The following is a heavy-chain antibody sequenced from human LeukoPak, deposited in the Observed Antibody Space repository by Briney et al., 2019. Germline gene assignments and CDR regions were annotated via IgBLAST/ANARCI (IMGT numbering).Heavy chain of an antibody. CDR1: GGSISSYY. CDR3: ARNLASPYYYGSGTFKVNWFDP. J-gene: IGHJ5*02. CDR2: IYYSGST. Sequence: SETLSLTCTVSGGSISSYYWSWIRQPPGEGLEWIGYIYYSGSTNYNPSLKSRVTISVDTSKNQFSLKLGSVTAADTAVYYCARNLASPYYYGSGTFKVNWFDPWGQGTLVTVSS. V-gene: IGHV4-59*01. D-gene: IGHD3-10*01.